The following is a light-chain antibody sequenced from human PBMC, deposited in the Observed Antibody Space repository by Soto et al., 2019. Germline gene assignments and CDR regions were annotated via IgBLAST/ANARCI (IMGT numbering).Light chain of an antibody. CDR2: KAS. V-gene: IGKV1-5*03. J-gene: IGKJ1*01. CDR1: QSISTW. Sequence: DIQMTQSPSTLSASVGDRVTITCRASQSISTWLAWYQQKPGKAPRLLIYKASSLQSGVPSRFSGSGSGTEFTLIIRSLQADDFATYYCQQYHSNSRTFGQGTKLEIK. CDR3: QQYHSNSRT.